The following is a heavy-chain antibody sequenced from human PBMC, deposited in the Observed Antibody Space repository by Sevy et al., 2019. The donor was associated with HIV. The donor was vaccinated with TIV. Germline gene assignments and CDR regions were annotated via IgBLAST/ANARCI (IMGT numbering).Heavy chain of an antibody. CDR2: ISGSGGST. Sequence: GGSLRLSCAASGFTFSSYAMSWVRQAPGKGLEWVSAISGSGGSTYYADSVKGRFTISRENSKNTLYLQMNSLRAEDTAVYYCAKEYYYDSSDPGAFDIWGQGTMVTVSS. V-gene: IGHV3-23*01. J-gene: IGHJ3*02. CDR3: AKEYYYDSSDPGAFDI. CDR1: GFTFSSYA. D-gene: IGHD3-22*01.